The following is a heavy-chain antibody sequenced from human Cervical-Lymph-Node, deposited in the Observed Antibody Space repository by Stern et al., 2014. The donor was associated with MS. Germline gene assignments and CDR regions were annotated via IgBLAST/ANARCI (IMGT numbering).Heavy chain of an antibody. D-gene: IGHD3-10*01. CDR1: GGTFSSYA. J-gene: IGHJ6*02. V-gene: IGHV1-69*01. CDR2: IIPLFGTA. Sequence: VQLVESGAEVNKPGSSVKVSCKASGGTFSSYAISWVRQAPGQGLEWMGGIIPLFGTANYAQKFQGRVTITADESTSTAYMELSSLRSEDTAVYYCARGDTMVRGVITPDYYVMDVWGQGTTVTVSS. CDR3: ARGDTMVRGVITPDYYVMDV.